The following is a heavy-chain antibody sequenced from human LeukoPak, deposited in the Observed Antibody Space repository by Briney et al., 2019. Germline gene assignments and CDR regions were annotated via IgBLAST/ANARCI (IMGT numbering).Heavy chain of an antibody. Sequence: GGSLRLSCAASGFTFSSYAMSWVRQAPGKGLEWISAISGSGGSTYYADSVKGRFTISRDNSKNTLYLQMNSLRAEDTAVYYCAKDLSGSGSYLESLVDYWGQGTLVTVSS. J-gene: IGHJ4*02. CDR2: ISGSGGST. CDR1: GFTFSSYA. V-gene: IGHV3-23*01. CDR3: AKDLSGSGSYLESLVDY. D-gene: IGHD1-26*01.